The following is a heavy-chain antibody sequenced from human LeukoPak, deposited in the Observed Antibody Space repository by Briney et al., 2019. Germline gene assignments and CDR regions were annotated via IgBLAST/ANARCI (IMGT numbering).Heavy chain of an antibody. CDR3: AKCWGSSGWYLIDY. D-gene: IGHD6-19*01. J-gene: IGHJ4*02. CDR1: GFTFSSYG. Sequence: PGGSLRLSCAASGFTFSSYGMHWVRQAPGKGLEWVAVISYDGSNKYYADSVKGRFTISRDNSKNTLYLQMNSLRAEDTAVYYCAKCWGSSGWYLIDYWGQGTLVTVSS. CDR2: ISYDGSNK. V-gene: IGHV3-30*18.